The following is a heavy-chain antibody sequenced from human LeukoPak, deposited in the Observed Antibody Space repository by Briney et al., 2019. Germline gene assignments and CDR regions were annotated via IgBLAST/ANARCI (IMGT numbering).Heavy chain of an antibody. CDR3: ARDFGDSSEYFQH. D-gene: IGHD6-13*01. V-gene: IGHV3-21*01. Sequence: PGGSLRLSCATSGFTFSNYGMNWVRQSPGKGLEWVSSISGGSNYIYYADSVKGRFTISRDNAKNSLFLQMNSLRAEDTAVYYCARDFGDSSEYFQHWGQGTLVTVSS. CDR1: GFTFSNYG. CDR2: ISGGSNYI. J-gene: IGHJ1*01.